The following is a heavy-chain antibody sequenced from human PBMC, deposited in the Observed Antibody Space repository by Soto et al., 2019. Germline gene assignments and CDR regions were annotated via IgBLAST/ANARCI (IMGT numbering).Heavy chain of an antibody. D-gene: IGHD3-3*01. CDR1: GYTFTSYD. V-gene: IGHV1-8*01. CDR2: MNPNSGNT. J-gene: IGHJ6*03. Sequence: ASVKVSCKASGYTFTSYDINWVRQATGQGLEWMGWMNPNSGNTGYAQKFQGRVTMTRNTSISTAYMELSSLRSEDTAVYYCARSLSNNPVDYDFWSGYWNIPNYYYYMDVWGKGTTVTVSS. CDR3: ARSLSNNPVDYDFWSGYWNIPNYYYYMDV.